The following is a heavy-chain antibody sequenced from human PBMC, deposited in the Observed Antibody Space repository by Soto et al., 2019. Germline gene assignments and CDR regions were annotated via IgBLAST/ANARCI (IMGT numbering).Heavy chain of an antibody. CDR1: GFTVSSNY. CDR3: ARTLDGKYSSSLGDMNYYYYMDV. D-gene: IGHD6-13*01. CDR2: IYSGGST. V-gene: IGHV3-66*01. J-gene: IGHJ6*03. Sequence: GGSLRLSCAASGFTVSSNYMSWVRQAPGKGLEWVSVIYSGGSTYYVDSVKGRFTISRDNSKNTLYLQMNSLRAEDTAVYYCARTLDGKYSSSLGDMNYYYYMDVWGKGTTVTVSS.